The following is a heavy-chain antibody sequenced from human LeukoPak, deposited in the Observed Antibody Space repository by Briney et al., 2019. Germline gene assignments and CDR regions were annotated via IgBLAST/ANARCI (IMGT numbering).Heavy chain of an antibody. Sequence: VASVKVSCKASGYTFTSYDINWVRQATGQGLEWMGWMNPNSGNTGYAQKFQGRVTMTRNTSISTAYTELSSLRSEDTAVYYCARGRTPVQEKYSGGWRNGMDVWGQGTTVTVSS. CDR2: MNPNSGNT. J-gene: IGHJ6*02. CDR3: ARGRTPVQEKYSGGWRNGMDV. D-gene: IGHD6-19*01. CDR1: GYTFTSYD. V-gene: IGHV1-8*01.